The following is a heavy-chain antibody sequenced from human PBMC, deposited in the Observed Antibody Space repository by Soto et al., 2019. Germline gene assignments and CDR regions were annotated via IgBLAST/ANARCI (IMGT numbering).Heavy chain of an antibody. CDR1: GGSIRSGGYY. D-gene: IGHD6-19*01. Sequence: PSETLSLTCTVSGGSIRSGGYYWSWVRQNPRKGLEWIGNIYYSGNTYYNPSLKNRLTISVDTSKNQFSLNLSSVTAADTAVYYCAREGTGYSSGWPGAFDIWGQGTMVTVSS. CDR2: IYYSGNT. CDR3: AREGTGYSSGWPGAFDI. V-gene: IGHV4-31*03. J-gene: IGHJ3*02.